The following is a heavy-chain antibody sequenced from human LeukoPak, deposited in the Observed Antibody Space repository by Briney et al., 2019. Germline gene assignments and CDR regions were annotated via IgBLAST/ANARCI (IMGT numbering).Heavy chain of an antibody. CDR2: IYTSGST. CDR1: GGSISSGSYY. D-gene: IGHD6-13*01. J-gene: IGHJ5*02. V-gene: IGHV4-61*02. Sequence: SETLSLTCTVSGGSISSGSYYWSWIRQPAGKGLEWIGRIYTSGSTNYNPSLKSRVTISVDTSKNQFSLKLSSVTAADTAVYYCARDIAAAGFNWFDPWGQGTLVTVSS. CDR3: ARDIAAAGFNWFDP.